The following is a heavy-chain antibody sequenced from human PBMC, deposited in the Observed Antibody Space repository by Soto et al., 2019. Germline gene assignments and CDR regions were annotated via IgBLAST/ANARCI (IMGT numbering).Heavy chain of an antibody. D-gene: IGHD6-19*01. CDR3: TKEDSIIIPAVAAF. Sequence: PGCAAKISSAASCFSVNIYGVFGFCQNIEKGREWAALISDGGSNQYDADSVKGRFIISRDNAKNTVSLQMNNLTAEDTAVYYCTKEDSIIIPAVAAFWGQGSPDTVTS. CDR1: CFSVNIYG. CDR2: ISDGGSNQ. V-gene: IGHV3-30*18. J-gene: IGHJ4*02.